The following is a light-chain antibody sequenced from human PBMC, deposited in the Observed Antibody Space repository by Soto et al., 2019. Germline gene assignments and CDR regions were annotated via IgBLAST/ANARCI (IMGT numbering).Light chain of an antibody. CDR3: CTDAGTYKV. CDR1: SSDVGAYNY. Sequence: QSVLTQPRSVSGSPGRSVTISCTGTSSDVGAYNYVSWYQQHPGKAPKLMIYHVSKRPSGVPDRFSGSKSGNAASLTISGLQAEDEADYYCCTDAGTYKVFGTGTKLTVL. CDR2: HVS. J-gene: IGLJ1*01. V-gene: IGLV2-11*01.